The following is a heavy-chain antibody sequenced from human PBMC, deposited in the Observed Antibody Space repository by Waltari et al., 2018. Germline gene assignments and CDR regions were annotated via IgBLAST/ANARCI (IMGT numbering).Heavy chain of an antibody. Sequence: EVQLVESGGGLVQPGGSLRLSCPASGFTFSTSWMHWVRQSPGKGLVWVSRINSDGSSTSYADSVKGRFTISRDNAKNTLYLQMNSLRAEDTAVYYCASARYSGTYYNDYWGQGMLVTVSP. CDR3: ASARYSGTYYNDY. D-gene: IGHD1-26*01. V-gene: IGHV3-74*01. CDR1: GFTFSTSW. J-gene: IGHJ4*02. CDR2: INSDGSST.